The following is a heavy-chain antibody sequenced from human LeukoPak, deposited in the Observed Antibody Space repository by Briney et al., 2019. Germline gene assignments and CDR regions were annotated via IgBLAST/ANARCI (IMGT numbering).Heavy chain of an antibody. V-gene: IGHV3-7*01. D-gene: IGHD2-15*01. Sequence: GGSLRLSRAASGFIFRHYRMSWDRQAPGKGLEWVANIKPDGTEKYYVDSVKGRFTISRDNAKNSLYLLMDSLRAEDTAVYYCAREDMWAFDMWGQGTMVTVSS. CDR1: GFIFRHYR. CDR2: IKPDGTEK. J-gene: IGHJ3*02. CDR3: AREDMWAFDM.